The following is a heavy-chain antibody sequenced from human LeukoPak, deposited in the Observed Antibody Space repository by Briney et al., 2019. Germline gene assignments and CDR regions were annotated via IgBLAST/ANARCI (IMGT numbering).Heavy chain of an antibody. CDR1: GFTFSNAW. CDR3: AKFSGSSYDAFDI. CDR2: IKSKTDGGTT. D-gene: IGHD1-26*01. J-gene: IGHJ3*02. Sequence: GGSLRLSCAASGFTFSNAWMSWVRQAPGKGLEWVGRIKSKTDGGTTDYAAPVKGRFTTSRDDSKNTLYLQMNSLKTEDTAVYYCAKFSGSSYDAFDIWGQGTMVTVSS. V-gene: IGHV3-15*01.